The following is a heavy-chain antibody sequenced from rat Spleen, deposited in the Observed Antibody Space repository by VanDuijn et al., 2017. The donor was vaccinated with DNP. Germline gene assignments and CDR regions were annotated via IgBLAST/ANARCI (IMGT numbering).Heavy chain of an antibody. CDR1: GFTFSDYY. J-gene: IGHJ3*01. V-gene: IGHV5-22*01. Sequence: EVRLVESGGGLVQPGRSMKLSCAASGFTFSDYYMAWVRQAPKKGLEWVTSVNYEGSRTYYGDSVKGRFTISRDNAKSTLYLQMDSLRSEDTATYYCATSESAGFVYWGQGTLVTVSS. D-gene: IGHD3-7*01. CDR3: ATSESAGFVY. CDR2: VNYEGSRT.